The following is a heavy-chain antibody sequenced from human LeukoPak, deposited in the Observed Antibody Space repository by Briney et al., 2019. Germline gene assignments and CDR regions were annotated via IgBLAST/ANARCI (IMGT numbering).Heavy chain of an antibody. J-gene: IGHJ3*02. CDR3: ARVRRGDIVVVPAAIRGDAFDI. V-gene: IGHV4-4*07. D-gene: IGHD2-2*01. CDR2: IYTSGST. Sequence: SETLSLTCTVSGGSISSYYWSWIRQPAGKGLEWIGRIYTSGSTNYNPSLKSRVTMSVDTSKNQFSLKLSSVTAADTGVYYCARVRRGDIVVVPAAIRGDAFDIWGQGTMVTVSS. CDR1: GGSISSYY.